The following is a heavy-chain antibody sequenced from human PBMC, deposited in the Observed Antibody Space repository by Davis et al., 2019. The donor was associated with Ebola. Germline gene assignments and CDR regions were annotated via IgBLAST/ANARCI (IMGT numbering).Heavy chain of an antibody. J-gene: IGHJ4*02. CDR2: ISWNSGST. CDR3: TNSWATVTTFDY. Sequence: GESLKISCAASGFTFDDYAMHWVRQAPGKGLEWVSGISWNSGSTYYADSVKGRFTISRDNSKNTLYLQMNSLRAEDTAVYYCTNSWATVTTFDYWGQGTLVTVSS. V-gene: IGHV3-23*01. CDR1: GFTFDDYA. D-gene: IGHD4-17*01.